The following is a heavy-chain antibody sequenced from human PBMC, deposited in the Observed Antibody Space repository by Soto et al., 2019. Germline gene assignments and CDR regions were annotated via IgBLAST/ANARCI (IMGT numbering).Heavy chain of an antibody. J-gene: IGHJ4*02. Sequence: EEQLLESGGGLVQPGGSLRLSCAASGFTFSSYAMGWVRQAPGKGLEWVSVISGNGGTTYYADSVSGRFTISRDDSKSTLYLQMNSLRAEDTAIYYCAKDLASWTQLWAFDYWGQGTLVTVSS. CDR3: AKDLASWTQLWAFDY. CDR2: ISGNGGTT. CDR1: GFTFSSYA. V-gene: IGHV3-23*01. D-gene: IGHD5-18*01.